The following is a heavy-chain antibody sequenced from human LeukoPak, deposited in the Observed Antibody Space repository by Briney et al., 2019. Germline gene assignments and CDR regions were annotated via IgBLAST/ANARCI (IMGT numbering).Heavy chain of an antibody. V-gene: IGHV3-33*06. CDR2: IWYDGSNK. Sequence: PGGSLRLSCAASGFTFSSYGMHWVLQAPGKGLEWVAVIWYDGSNKYYADSVKGRFTISRDNSKNTLYLQMNSLRAEDTAVYYCAKLARDFDYWGQGTLVTVSS. J-gene: IGHJ4*02. D-gene: IGHD6-6*01. CDR1: GFTFSSYG. CDR3: AKLARDFDY.